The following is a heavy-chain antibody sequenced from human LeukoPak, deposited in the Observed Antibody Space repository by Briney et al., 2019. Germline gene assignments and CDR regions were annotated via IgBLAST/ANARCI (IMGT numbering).Heavy chain of an antibody. CDR2: IKQDGNEE. Sequence: PGGSLRLSCAASGYTFSSYWMSWVRQAPGKGLEWVANIKQDGNEEYYLDSVKGRFTISRDNAKNSLYLQRNSLRAEDTAVYYCARIPRGDGYTSGAFDIWGQGTMVTVSS. V-gene: IGHV3-7*01. D-gene: IGHD5-24*01. J-gene: IGHJ3*02. CDR1: GYTFSSYW. CDR3: ARIPRGDGYTSGAFDI.